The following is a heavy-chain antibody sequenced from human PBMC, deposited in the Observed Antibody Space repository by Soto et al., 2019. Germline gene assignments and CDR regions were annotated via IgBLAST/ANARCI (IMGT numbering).Heavy chain of an antibody. CDR3: AKVGTGGLVIYFDY. CDR2: ISWNSGSI. D-gene: IGHD3-9*01. J-gene: IGHJ4*02. CDR1: GFTFDDYA. V-gene: IGHV3-9*01. Sequence: GGSLRLSCAASGFTFDDYAMHWVRQAPGKGLEWVSGISWNSGSIGYADSVKGRFTISRDNAKNSLYLQMNSLRAEDTALYYCAKVGTGGLVIYFDYWGQGTLVTVSS.